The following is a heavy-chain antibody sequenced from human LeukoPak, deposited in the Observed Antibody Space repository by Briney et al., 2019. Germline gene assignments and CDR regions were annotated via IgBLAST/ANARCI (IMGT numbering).Heavy chain of an antibody. CDR1: GGSISSYY. V-gene: IGHV4-4*07. CDR3: ARSRYYYHSSGSPRYFDL. D-gene: IGHD3-22*01. J-gene: IGHJ2*01. CDR2: IYTSGST. Sequence: SETLSLTCTVSGGSISSYYWSWIRQPAGKGLEWIGRIYTSGSTNYNPSLKSRVTISVDTSKNQFSLKLSSVTAADTAVYYCARSRYYYHSSGSPRYFDLWGRGTLVTVSS.